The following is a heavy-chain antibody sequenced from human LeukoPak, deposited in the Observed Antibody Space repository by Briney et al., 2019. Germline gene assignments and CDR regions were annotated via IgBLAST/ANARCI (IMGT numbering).Heavy chain of an antibody. CDR3: AKGSYYDSSGSFYFDY. CDR2: ISGSGDNT. Sequence: GSLILSCAASGFTFSSYAMSWVRQAPGKGLEWVSGISGSGDNTYYADSVKGRFTISRDNSKNTLYVQVNSLGTGDTAAYYCAKGSYYDSSGSFYFDYWGQGTLVTVSS. D-gene: IGHD3-22*01. CDR1: GFTFSSYA. V-gene: IGHV3-23*01. J-gene: IGHJ4*02.